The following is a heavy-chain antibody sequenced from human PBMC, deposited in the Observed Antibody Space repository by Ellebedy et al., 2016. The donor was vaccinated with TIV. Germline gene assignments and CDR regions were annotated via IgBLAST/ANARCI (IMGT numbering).Heavy chain of an antibody. Sequence: GESLKISCAASGFTVSSNYMNWVRQAPGEGLEWVSVIYSGADGGDNYYANSVKGRFTISKDNSTNTLYLQMNSLRAEDTAVYYCARDAADIGGKFDHWGQGALVTVSS. CDR1: GFTVSSNY. J-gene: IGHJ4*02. CDR3: ARDAADIGGKFDH. CDR2: IYSGADGGDN. D-gene: IGHD4-23*01. V-gene: IGHV3-53*01.